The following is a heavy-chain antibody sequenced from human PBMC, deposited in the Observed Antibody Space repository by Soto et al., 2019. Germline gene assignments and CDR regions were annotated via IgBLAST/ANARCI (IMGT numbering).Heavy chain of an antibody. J-gene: IGHJ3*01. CDR2: IWFDGSNP. D-gene: IGHD2-2*01. V-gene: IGHV3-33*01. Sequence: GGSLRLCCVGSVFRFRDYGMHWVRQAPDKGLEWVAVIWFDGSNPDYADSVKGRFTISRDNSKNTLYLHMNNLRAEDTALYSCARPSVVEGTYVAFALWGQGTMVT. CDR3: ARPSVVEGTYVAFAL. CDR1: VFRFRDYG.